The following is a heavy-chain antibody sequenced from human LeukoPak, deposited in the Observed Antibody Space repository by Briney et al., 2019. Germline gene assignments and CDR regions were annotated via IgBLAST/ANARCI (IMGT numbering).Heavy chain of an antibody. J-gene: IGHJ4*02. CDR2: IFPGDSNT. CDR1: GYTFTTYW. Sequence: ESLKIPFKGSGYTFTTYWIGWVRQMPGKGLEWMGIIFPGDSNTRYSPSFHGQVTISADKPISPAYLQWSSLKASDTAMYYCARLDISGYYYIDYWGQGTLVTVSS. D-gene: IGHD3-22*01. CDR3: ARLDISGYYYIDY. V-gene: IGHV5-51*04.